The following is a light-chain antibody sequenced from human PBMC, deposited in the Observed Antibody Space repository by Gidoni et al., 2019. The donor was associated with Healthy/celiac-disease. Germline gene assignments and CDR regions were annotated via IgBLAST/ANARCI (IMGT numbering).Light chain of an antibody. CDR1: QGISSY. Sequence: DIQLTQSPSFLSASVGDRVTITCRASQGISSYLAWYQQKPGKGPKLLIYAASTLQSGGPSRFSGSGSGTEFTLTISSLQPEDFATYYCQQLNSYPGYTFGQGTKLEIK. CDR2: AAS. CDR3: QQLNSYPGYT. J-gene: IGKJ2*01. V-gene: IGKV1-9*01.